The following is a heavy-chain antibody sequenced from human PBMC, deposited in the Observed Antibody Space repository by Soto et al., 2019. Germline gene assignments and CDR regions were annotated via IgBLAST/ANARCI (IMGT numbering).Heavy chain of an antibody. Sequence: SETLFLTFTFLCCSHQSSYYYWGLVRQPPGKGLEWIGSIYYSGSTYYNPSLKSRVTISVDTSKNQFSLKLSSVTAADTAVYYCARIVITTTISRIDYWGQGTLVTVSS. D-gene: IGHD1-26*01. V-gene: IGHV4-39*01. CDR2: IYYSGST. CDR1: CCSHQSSYYY. CDR3: ARIVITTTISRIDY. J-gene: IGHJ4*02.